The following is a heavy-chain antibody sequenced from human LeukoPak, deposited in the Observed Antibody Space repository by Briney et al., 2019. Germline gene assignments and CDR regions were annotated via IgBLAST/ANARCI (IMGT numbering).Heavy chain of an antibody. CDR3: AKDRNILTGYPGCFDY. V-gene: IGHV3-9*01. CDR2: ISWNSGSI. D-gene: IGHD3-9*01. Sequence: GGSLRLSCAASGFTFDDYAMHWVRQAPGKGLEWVSGISWNSGSIGYADSVKGRFTISRDNAKNSLYLQMNSLRAEDTAVYYCAKDRNILTGYPGCFDYWGQGTLVTVSS. J-gene: IGHJ4*02. CDR1: GFTFDDYA.